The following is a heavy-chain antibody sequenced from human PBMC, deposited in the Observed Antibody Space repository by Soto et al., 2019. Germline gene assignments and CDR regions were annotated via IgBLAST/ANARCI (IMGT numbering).Heavy chain of an antibody. CDR1: GFSLTTGGVR. CDR2: IDWDDDK. V-gene: IGHV2-70*04. J-gene: IGHJ4*02. CDR3: ARGQGYYFDY. Sequence: SGPTLVNPTQTLTLTCTFSGFSLTTGGVRVSWVRQPPGKALEWLARIDWDDDKFYNASLKTRLTISRDTSKNQVVFTMTNMDPVGTATYYCARGQGYYFDYWGQGSPVTVSS.